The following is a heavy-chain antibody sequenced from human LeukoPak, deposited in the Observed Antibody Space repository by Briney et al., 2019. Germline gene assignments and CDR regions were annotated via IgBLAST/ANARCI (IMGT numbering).Heavy chain of an antibody. D-gene: IGHD4-17*01. CDR1: GYTFTSYA. V-gene: IGHV1-3*01. CDR3: ARDRPAYGDYDVSGFDP. Sequence: ASVKVSCTASGYTFTSYAMHWVRQAPGQRLEWMGWINAGNGNTKYSQKFQGRVTITRDTSASTAYMELSSLRSEDTAVYYCARDRPAYGDYDVSGFDPWGQGTLVTVSS. CDR2: INAGNGNT. J-gene: IGHJ5*02.